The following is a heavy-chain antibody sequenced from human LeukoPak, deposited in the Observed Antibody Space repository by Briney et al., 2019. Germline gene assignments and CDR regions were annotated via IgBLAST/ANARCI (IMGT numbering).Heavy chain of an antibody. V-gene: IGHV3-23*01. CDR1: GFTFSTYA. CDR3: AKAGGWFGELLQTSADNWFDP. Sequence: PGGSLRLSCAASGFTFSTYAMTWVRQAPGKGLEWVSAISGNGGNTYHADSVKGRFTISRDNPKNTLYLQMNSLRAEDTAVYYCAKAGGWFGELLQTSADNWFDPWGQGTLVTVSS. D-gene: IGHD3-10*01. J-gene: IGHJ5*02. CDR2: ISGNGGNT.